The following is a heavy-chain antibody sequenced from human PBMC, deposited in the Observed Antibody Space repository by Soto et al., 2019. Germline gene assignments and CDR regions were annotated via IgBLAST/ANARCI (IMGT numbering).Heavy chain of an antibody. D-gene: IGHD4-17*01. J-gene: IGHJ4*02. Sequence: QVQLVESGGGVVQPGRSLRLSCAASGFTFSRYGMHWVRQAPGKGLEWVAVISYDGSNKYYADSVKGRFTISRDNSKNTLYLQMNSLRAEDTAVYYCAKDPHDYGDYGVFGYWGQGTLVTVSS. CDR1: GFTFSRYG. CDR3: AKDPHDYGDYGVFGY. CDR2: ISYDGSNK. V-gene: IGHV3-30*18.